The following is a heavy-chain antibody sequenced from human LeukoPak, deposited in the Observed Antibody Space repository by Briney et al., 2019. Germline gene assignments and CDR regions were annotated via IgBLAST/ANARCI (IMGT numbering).Heavy chain of an antibody. CDR2: IIPIFGTA. CDR1: GGTFSSYA. Sequence: ASVKVSCKASGGTFSSYAISWVRQAPGQGLEWMGGIIPIFGTANYAQKFQDRVTITADKSTSTAYMELSSLRSEDTAVYYCARVVGLTGYSSTWYTGYYYYMDVWGKGTTVTVSS. CDR3: ARVVGLTGYSSTWYTGYYYYMDV. D-gene: IGHD6-13*01. V-gene: IGHV1-69*06. J-gene: IGHJ6*03.